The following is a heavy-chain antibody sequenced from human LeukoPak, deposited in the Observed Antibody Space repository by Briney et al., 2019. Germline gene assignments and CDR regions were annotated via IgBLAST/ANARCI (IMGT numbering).Heavy chain of an antibody. CDR2: INHSGST. CDR3: ARRYYYNLGSFPFDF. Sequence: SETLSLTCAVYGGSFSGYYWSWIRQPPGKGLEWIGEINHSGSTNYNPSLKSRVTISVDTSKNQFYLNLSAVTAADTAVYYCARRYYYNLGSFPFDFWGQGTLVTVSS. CDR1: GGSFSGYY. J-gene: IGHJ4*02. D-gene: IGHD3-10*01. V-gene: IGHV4-34*01.